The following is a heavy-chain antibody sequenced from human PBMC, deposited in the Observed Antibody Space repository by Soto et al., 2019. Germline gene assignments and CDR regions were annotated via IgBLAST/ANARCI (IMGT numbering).Heavy chain of an antibody. D-gene: IGHD3-10*01. V-gene: IGHV4-38-2*02. Sequence: SETLSLTCAVSGYSISSGYYWGWIRQPPGKGLEWIGSIYHSGSTYYNPSLKSRVTISVDTSKNQFSLKLSSVTAADTAVYYCAREARYYYGSGSSLYYFDFWGQGTLVTVSS. CDR2: IYHSGST. CDR1: GYSISSGYY. CDR3: AREARYYYGSGSSLYYFDF. J-gene: IGHJ4*02.